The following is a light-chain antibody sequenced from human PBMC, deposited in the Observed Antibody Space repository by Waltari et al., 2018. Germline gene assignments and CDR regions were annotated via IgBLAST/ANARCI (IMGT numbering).Light chain of an antibody. CDR2: EVS. CDR1: QSLLNIDGKTY. Sequence: EIVMTQTPLSLSVTPGQPASISCRSIQSLLNIDGKTYLYWYVQKPGQPPQLLIHEVSNRFSGVPDRLSGSGSGTDFTLKISRVEAEDVGVYYCMQSTQLPLAFGQGTKVEIK. V-gene: IGKV2D-29*01. J-gene: IGKJ1*01. CDR3: MQSTQLPLA.